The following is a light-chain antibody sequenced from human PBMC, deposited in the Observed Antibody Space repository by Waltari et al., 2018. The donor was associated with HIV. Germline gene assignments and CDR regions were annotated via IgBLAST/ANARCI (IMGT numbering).Light chain of an antibody. CDR3: QSYDNENPVL. CDR1: SGSIASNY. J-gene: IGLJ2*01. V-gene: IGLV6-57*01. CDR2: KDD. Sequence: NFMLTQPHSVSESPGKTVTVSCTRSSGSIASNYVQWYQQRPGSSPTTVIYKDDQRPSGVPDRFSGSIDSSSNSASLTISGLRPEDEADYYCQSYDNENPVLFGGGTKVTVL.